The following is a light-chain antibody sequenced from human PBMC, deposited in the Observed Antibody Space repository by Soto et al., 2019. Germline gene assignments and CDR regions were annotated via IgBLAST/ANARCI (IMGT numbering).Light chain of an antibody. V-gene: IGKV3-20*01. J-gene: IGKJ4*01. CDR2: GAS. Sequence: EIVLTQSPGTLSLSPGERATLSCRASQSVSSSYIAWYQRRPGQAPRLLLPGASTRAAGISDRFSGSGSATDFTLTISRLEPEDFAVYYCQQYGSLITFGGGTKV. CDR1: QSVSSSY. CDR3: QQYGSLIT.